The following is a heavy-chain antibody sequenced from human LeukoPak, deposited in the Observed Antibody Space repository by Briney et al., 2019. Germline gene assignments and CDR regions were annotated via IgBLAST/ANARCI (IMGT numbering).Heavy chain of an antibody. CDR2: ISAYNGNT. CDR1: GYTFTSYG. J-gene: IGHJ4*02. Sequence: GASVKVSCKASGYTFTSYGISWVRQAPGQGLEWMGWISAYNGNTNYAQKLQGRVTMTRNTSISTAYMELSSLRSEDTAVYYCARVNCSSTSCRSKFLDYWGQGTLVTVSS. CDR3: ARVNCSSTSCRSKFLDY. V-gene: IGHV1-18*01. D-gene: IGHD2-2*01.